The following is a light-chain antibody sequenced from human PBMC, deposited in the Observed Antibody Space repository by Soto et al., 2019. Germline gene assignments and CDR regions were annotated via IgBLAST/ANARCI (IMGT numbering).Light chain of an antibody. CDR3: QQYGSSPPIT. V-gene: IGKV3-20*01. CDR2: GAS. CDR1: HSVSSSY. Sequence: EIVLTQSPGTLSLSPGERATLSCRASHSVSSSYLAWYQQKPGHAPRLLIYGASSSATGIPDRISGSGSGTDFTLTISRLEPEDFAVYYCQQYGSSPPITFGQGTRLEIK. J-gene: IGKJ5*01.